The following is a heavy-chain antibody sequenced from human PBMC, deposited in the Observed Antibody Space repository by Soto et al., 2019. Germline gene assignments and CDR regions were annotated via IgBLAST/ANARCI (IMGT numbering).Heavy chain of an antibody. J-gene: IGHJ4*02. D-gene: IGHD6-13*01. V-gene: IGHV4-39*07. Sequence: SETLSLTCTVFGGSISSSSHYWGWIRQPPGKGLQWIGTFYYTGSTYYNPSLKSRVTISVDTSKNQFSLKLSSVTAADTAVYYCARYAAAAGPLPFDYWGQGTLVTVSS. CDR1: GGSISSSSHY. CDR2: FYYTGST. CDR3: ARYAAAAGPLPFDY.